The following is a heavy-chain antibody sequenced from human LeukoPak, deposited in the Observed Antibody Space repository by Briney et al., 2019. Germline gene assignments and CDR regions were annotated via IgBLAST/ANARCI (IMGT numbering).Heavy chain of an antibody. CDR3: ARGSPYYFDY. CDR1: GYTFTGYY. Sequence: ASVKVSCKASGYTFTGYYMHWVRQAPGQGLEWMGWTNPNSGGTSYAQKFQGRVAMTRDTSISTAYMELSRLRSDDTAVYYCARGSPYYFDYWGQGTLVTVSS. CDR2: TNPNSGGT. V-gene: IGHV1-2*02. J-gene: IGHJ4*02.